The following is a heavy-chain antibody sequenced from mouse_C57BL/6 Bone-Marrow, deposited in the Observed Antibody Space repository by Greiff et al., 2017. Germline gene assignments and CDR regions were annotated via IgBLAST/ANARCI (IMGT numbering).Heavy chain of an antibody. CDR3: ARDYYGRSYWYFDV. CDR2: IDPSDSET. J-gene: IGHJ1*03. V-gene: IGHV1-52*01. CDR1: GYTFTSYW. D-gene: IGHD1-1*01. Sequence: VQLQQPGAELVRPGSSVKLSCKASGYTFTSYWMPWVKQRPIQGLEWIGNIDPSDSETHYNQKFKDKATLTVDKSSSTAYMQLSSLTSEDSAGYYCARDYYGRSYWYFDVWGTGTTVTVSS.